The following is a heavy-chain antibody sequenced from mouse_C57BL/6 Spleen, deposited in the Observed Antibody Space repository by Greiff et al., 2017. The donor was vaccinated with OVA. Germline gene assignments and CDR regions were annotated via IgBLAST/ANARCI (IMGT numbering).Heavy chain of an antibody. Sequence: EVQLQQSGPELVKPGASVKISCKASGYSFTGYYMNWVKQSPEKSLEWIGEINPSTGGTTYNQKFKAKATLTVDKSSSTAYMQLKSLTSEDSAVYYCARRHYGNPFDYWGQGTTLTVSS. CDR3: ARRHYGNPFDY. D-gene: IGHD2-1*01. CDR1: GYSFTGYY. CDR2: INPSTGGT. J-gene: IGHJ2*01. V-gene: IGHV1-42*01.